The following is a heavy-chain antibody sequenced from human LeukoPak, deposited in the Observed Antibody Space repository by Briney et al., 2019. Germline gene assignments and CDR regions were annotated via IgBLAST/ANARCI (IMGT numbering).Heavy chain of an antibody. D-gene: IGHD6-25*01. V-gene: IGHV4-59*01. CDR1: GGSISSYY. CDR2: IYYSGST. J-gene: IGHJ5*02. Sequence: SETLSLTCTVSGGSISSYYWSWIRQPPGKGLEWIGYIYYSGSTNYNPSLKSRVTISVDTSKNQFSLKLSSVTAADTAVYYCAREPAAAYGNWFDPWGQGTLVTVSS. CDR3: AREPAAAYGNWFDP.